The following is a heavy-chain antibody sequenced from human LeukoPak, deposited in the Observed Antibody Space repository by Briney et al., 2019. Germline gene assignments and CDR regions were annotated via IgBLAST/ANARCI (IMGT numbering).Heavy chain of an antibody. Sequence: GGSLRLSCAASGFTFSSYAMSWVRQAPGKGLEWVSAISGSGGSTYYADSVKGRFTISRDNSENTLYLQMNSLRAEDTAVYYCAKDRGLAVAGLNWFDPWGQGTLVTVSS. D-gene: IGHD6-19*01. CDR1: GFTFSSYA. J-gene: IGHJ5*02. V-gene: IGHV3-23*01. CDR3: AKDRGLAVAGLNWFDP. CDR2: ISGSGGST.